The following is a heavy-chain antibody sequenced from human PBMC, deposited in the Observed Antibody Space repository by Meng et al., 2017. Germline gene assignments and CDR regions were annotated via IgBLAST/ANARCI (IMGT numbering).Heavy chain of an antibody. V-gene: IGHV3-21*01. J-gene: IGHJ4*02. D-gene: IGHD2-8*01. CDR2: ISSSSSYI. Sequence: VELVGSGGGLVQPGGSLRLSCAASGFTFSSYAMSWVRQAPGKGLEWVSSISSSSSYIYYADSVKGRFTISRDNAKNSLYLQMNSLRAEDTAVYYCARVYGCTNGVCSPFDYWGQGTLVTVSS. CDR1: GFTFSSYA. CDR3: ARVYGCTNGVCSPFDY.